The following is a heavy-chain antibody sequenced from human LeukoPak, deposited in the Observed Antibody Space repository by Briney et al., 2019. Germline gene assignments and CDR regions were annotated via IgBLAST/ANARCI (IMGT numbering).Heavy chain of an antibody. CDR1: GYTFTGYY. V-gene: IGHV1-2*02. J-gene: IGHJ4*02. CDR2: INPNSGGT. D-gene: IGHD3-3*01. Sequence: GASVKVSCKASGYTFTGYYMRGVRQAPGQGLEWMGWINPNSGGTNYAQKFQGRVTMTRDTSISTAYMELSRLRSDDTAVYYCARDGGNLRFLEWLLDYWGQGTLVTVSS. CDR3: ARDGGNLRFLEWLLDY.